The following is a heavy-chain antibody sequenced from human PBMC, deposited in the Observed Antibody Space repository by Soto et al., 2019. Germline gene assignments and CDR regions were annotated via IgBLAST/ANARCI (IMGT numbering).Heavy chain of an antibody. V-gene: IGHV4-30-2*01. D-gene: IGHD2-15*01. Sequence: QLQLQESGSGLVKPSQTLSLTCAVSSGSISSGGYSWSWIRQPPGKGLEWIGYIYLSGSTDYNPSLNSRVTISVDRSNNDFSLRLRSMTAADTAVYYCASSSVVTATRDAFDIWGQGTMVTVSS. CDR1: SGSISSGGYS. CDR3: ASSSVVTATRDAFDI. J-gene: IGHJ3*02. CDR2: IYLSGST.